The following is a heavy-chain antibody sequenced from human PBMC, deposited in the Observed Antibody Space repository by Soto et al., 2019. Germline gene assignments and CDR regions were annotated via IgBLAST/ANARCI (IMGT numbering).Heavy chain of an antibody. CDR2: IIPIFGTA. CDR1: GGTFSNYA. CDR3: ARDTVGYCSGGSCYSADY. J-gene: IGHJ4*02. Sequence: QVQLVQSGAEVKKPGSSVKVSCKASGGTFSNYAISWVRQAPGQGLEWMGGIIPIFGTANYAQKFQGRVTITADESTSTAYMELSSLRSEDTAVYYCARDTVGYCSGGSCYSADYWGQGTLVTVSS. V-gene: IGHV1-69*01. D-gene: IGHD2-15*01.